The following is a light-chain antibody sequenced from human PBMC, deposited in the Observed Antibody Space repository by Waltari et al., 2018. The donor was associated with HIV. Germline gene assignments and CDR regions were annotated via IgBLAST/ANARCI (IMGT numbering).Light chain of an antibody. J-gene: IGLJ3*02. CDR3: QVWDTIRDHWV. Sequence: SYVLTQPPPASVAPGQTARITCGGHNIGSKTVHWYQQRPGQAPILVVNADSDRPSGSPERFSGSNSGNTATLTISRVGAGDEADYYCQVWDTIRDHWVFGGGTKLTVL. CDR1: NIGSKT. V-gene: IGLV3-21*02. CDR2: ADS.